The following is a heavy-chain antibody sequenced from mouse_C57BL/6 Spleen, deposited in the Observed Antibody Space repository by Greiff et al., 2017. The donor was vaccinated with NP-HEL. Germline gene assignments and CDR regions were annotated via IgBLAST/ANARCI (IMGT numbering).Heavy chain of an antibody. CDR3: AREGFITTVVAKGYFDV. Sequence: QVQLQQPGAELVRPGSSVKLSCKASGYTFTSYWMHWVKQRPIQGLEWIGNIDPSDSETHYNQKFKDKATLTVDKSSSTAYMQLSSLTSEDSAVYYCAREGFITTVVAKGYFDVWGTGTTVTVSS. CDR1: GYTFTSYW. V-gene: IGHV1-52*01. D-gene: IGHD1-1*01. J-gene: IGHJ1*03. CDR2: IDPSDSET.